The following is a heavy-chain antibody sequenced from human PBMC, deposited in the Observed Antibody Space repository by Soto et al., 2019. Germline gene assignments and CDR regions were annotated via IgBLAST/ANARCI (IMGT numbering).Heavy chain of an antibody. D-gene: IGHD3-3*01. V-gene: IGHV5-51*01. J-gene: IGHJ4*02. CDR3: ARQEGYDFWSGYSPVGYYFDY. CDR1: GYSFTSYW. Sequence: GESLKISCKGSGYSFTSYWIGWVRQMPGKGLEWMGIIYPGDSDTRCSPSFQGQVTISADKSISTAYLQWSSLKASDTAMYYCARQEGYDFWSGYSPVGYYFDYWGQGTLVTVSS. CDR2: IYPGDSDT.